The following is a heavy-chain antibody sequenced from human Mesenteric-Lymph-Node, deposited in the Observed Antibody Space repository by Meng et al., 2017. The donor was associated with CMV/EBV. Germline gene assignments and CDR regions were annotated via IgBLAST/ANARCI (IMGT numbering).Heavy chain of an antibody. J-gene: IGHJ4*02. CDR3: ARSASLGSGWYTRPFDY. V-gene: IGHV3-11*01. D-gene: IGHD6-19*01. Sequence: GESLKISCGASGFIFSDYYMSWIRQAPGMGLEWLSYISRDGSSLYYADSVKGRLTISRDNVKNSLYLQMNSLRAEDTVVYYCARSASLGSGWYTRPFDYWGQGTLVTVSS. CDR1: GFIFSDYY. CDR2: ISRDGSSL.